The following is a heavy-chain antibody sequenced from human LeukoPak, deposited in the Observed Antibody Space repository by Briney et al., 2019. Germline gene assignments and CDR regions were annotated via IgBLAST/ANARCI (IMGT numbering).Heavy chain of an antibody. J-gene: IGHJ4*02. CDR1: GYSISSGYY. CDR2: IYYSGST. V-gene: IGHV4-38-2*01. Sequence: PSETLSLTCAVSGYSISSGYYWGWIRQPPGKGLEWIGSIYYSGSTHYNPSLKSRVTISVDTSQNQFSLKLSSVTAADTAVYYCARNDSSGYFDYWAREPWSPSPQ. CDR3: ARNDSSGYFDY. D-gene: IGHD3-22*01.